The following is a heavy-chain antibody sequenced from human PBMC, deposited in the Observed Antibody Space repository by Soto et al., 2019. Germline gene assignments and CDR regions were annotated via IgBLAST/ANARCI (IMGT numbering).Heavy chain of an antibody. D-gene: IGHD2-21*02. V-gene: IGHV3-21*01. CDR2: ISSSSSYI. Sequence: GGSLRLSCAASGFTFSSYSMNWVRQAPGKGLEWVSSISSSSSYIYYADSVKGRFTISRDNAKNSLYLQMNSLRAEDTAVYYCARDRTPTVYYFDYWGQGTLVTVSS. J-gene: IGHJ4*02. CDR1: GFTFSSYS. CDR3: ARDRTPTVYYFDY.